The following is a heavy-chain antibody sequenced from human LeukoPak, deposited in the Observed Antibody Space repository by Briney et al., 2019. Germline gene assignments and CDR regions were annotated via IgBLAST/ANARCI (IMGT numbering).Heavy chain of an antibody. V-gene: IGHV1-18*01. CDR1: GYTFTSYG. Sequence: ASVKVSCKASGYTFTSYGISWVRQTPGQGLEWMGWISAYNGNTNYAQKLQGRITMTTDTSTSTAYMELRSLRSDDTAVYYRARGRYGSGSYYKGMDVWGQGTTVTVSS. D-gene: IGHD3-10*01. CDR2: ISAYNGNT. CDR3: ARGRYGSGSYYKGMDV. J-gene: IGHJ6*02.